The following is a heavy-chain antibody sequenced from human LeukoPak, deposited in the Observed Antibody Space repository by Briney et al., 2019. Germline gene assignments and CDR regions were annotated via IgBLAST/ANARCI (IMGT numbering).Heavy chain of an antibody. V-gene: IGHV3-48*04. D-gene: IGHD5-12*01. CDR2: ISSSSSTI. Sequence: GGSLRLSCAASGFTFSSYSMNWVRQAPGKGLEWVSYISSSSSTIYYADSVKGRFTISRDNAKNSLYLQMNSLRAEDTAVYYCARDFQSLYGHSGCDYWGQGTLVTVSS. J-gene: IGHJ4*02. CDR3: ARDFQSLYGHSGCDY. CDR1: GFTFSSYS.